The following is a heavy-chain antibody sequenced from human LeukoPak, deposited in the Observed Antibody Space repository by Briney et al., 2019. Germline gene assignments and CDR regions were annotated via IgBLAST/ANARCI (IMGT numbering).Heavy chain of an antibody. V-gene: IGHV3-21*01. CDR2: ISSSSSYI. Sequence: GGSLRLPCAASGFTFSSYSMNWVRQAPGKGLEWVSSISSSSSYIYYADSVKGRFTISRDNAKNSLYLQMNSLRAEDTAVYYCARDGYKKGEYFQHWGQGTLVAVSS. CDR3: ARDGYKKGEYFQH. D-gene: IGHD5-24*01. J-gene: IGHJ1*01. CDR1: GFTFSSYS.